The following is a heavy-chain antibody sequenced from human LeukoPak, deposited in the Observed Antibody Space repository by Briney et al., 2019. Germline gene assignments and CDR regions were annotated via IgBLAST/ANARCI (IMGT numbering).Heavy chain of an antibody. V-gene: IGHV4-38-2*01. J-gene: IGHJ4*02. CDR2: IYHSGST. CDR1: GYSISSGYY. CDR3: ARGRVYGLGSYYYHPPVDY. Sequence: PSETLSLTCAVSGYSISSGYYWGWIRQPPGKGLEWIGSIYHSGSTYYNPSLKSRVTISVDTSKNQFSLKLSSVTAADTAVYYCARGRVYGLGSYYYHPPVDYWGQVTLGTVSA. D-gene: IGHD3-10*01.